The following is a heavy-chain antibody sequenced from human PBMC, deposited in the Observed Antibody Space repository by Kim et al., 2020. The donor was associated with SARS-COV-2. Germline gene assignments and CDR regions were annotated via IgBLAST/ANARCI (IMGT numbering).Heavy chain of an antibody. Sequence: GGSLRLSCAASGFTFNNYAMTWVRQAPGKGLEWVSGIGGSSATIYYADSVNGRFTISRDNSKNTLYLQMNSLRAEDTAIYYCAKRRAYSLDYWGQGTLVT. J-gene: IGHJ4*02. CDR2: IGGSSATI. D-gene: IGHD6-13*01. CDR3: AKRRAYSLDY. CDR1: GFTFNNYA. V-gene: IGHV3-23*01.